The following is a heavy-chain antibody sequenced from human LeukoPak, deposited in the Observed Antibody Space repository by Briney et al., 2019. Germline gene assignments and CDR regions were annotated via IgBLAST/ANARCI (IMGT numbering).Heavy chain of an antibody. CDR3: ARGYCRSTSCYNDFDY. V-gene: IGHV1-69*02. Sequence: SVKVSCKASGGTFSSYSISWVRQAPGQGLEWMGRIIPMLDIANYAQKFQDRVTITAGKSTSTAYMELSSLRSEDTAVYYCARGYCRSTSCYNDFDYWGQGTLVTVSS. D-gene: IGHD2-2*02. CDR2: IIPMLDIA. CDR1: GGTFSSYS. J-gene: IGHJ4*02.